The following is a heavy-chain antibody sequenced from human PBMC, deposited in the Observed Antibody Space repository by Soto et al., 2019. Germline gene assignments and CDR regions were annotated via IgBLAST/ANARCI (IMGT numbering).Heavy chain of an antibody. J-gene: IGHJ4*02. V-gene: IGHV3-33*01. D-gene: IGHD6-13*01. Sequence: SLRLSCAASGFTLSSYGMHWVRQAPGKGLEWVAVIWYDGSNKYYADSVKGRFTISRDNSKNTLYLQMNSLRAEDTAVYYCARELAAAGPPCFDYWGQGTLVTVSS. CDR3: ARELAAAGPPCFDY. CDR2: IWYDGSNK. CDR1: GFTLSSYG.